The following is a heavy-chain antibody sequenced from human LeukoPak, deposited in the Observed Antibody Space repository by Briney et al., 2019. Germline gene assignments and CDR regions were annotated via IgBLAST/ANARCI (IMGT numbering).Heavy chain of an antibody. V-gene: IGHV3-21*01. D-gene: IGHD2-2*01. CDR1: GFTFSSYS. J-gene: IGHJ4*02. CDR3: AREPVVPADKLDY. Sequence: GGSLRLSCAASGFTFSSYSMNWVRQAPGKGLEWVSSISSSNSYIYYAHSVKGRFTIARDNAKNSLYLQMNSLRAEDTAVYYCAREPVVPADKLDYWGQGTLVTVSS. CDR2: ISSSNSYI.